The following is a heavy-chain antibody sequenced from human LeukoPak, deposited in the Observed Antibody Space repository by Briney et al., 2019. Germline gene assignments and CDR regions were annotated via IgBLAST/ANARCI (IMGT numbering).Heavy chain of an antibody. Sequence: GGSLRLSCAASGFTVSSNYMSWVRQAPGKGLEWVSAIYTGGSTYYADSVKGRFTISRDNSKNTLYLQMNSLRAEDTAVHYCARDGSYYDSSGYPELDAFDIWGQGTMVTVSS. CDR3: ARDGSYYDSSGYPELDAFDI. D-gene: IGHD3-22*01. CDR2: IYTGGST. CDR1: GFTVSSNY. V-gene: IGHV3-53*01. J-gene: IGHJ3*02.